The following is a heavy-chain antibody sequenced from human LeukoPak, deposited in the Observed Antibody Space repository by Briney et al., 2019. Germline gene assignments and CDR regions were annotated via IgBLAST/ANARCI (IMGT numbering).Heavy chain of an antibody. CDR2: ISSGGSAI. V-gene: IGHV3-48*03. J-gene: IGHJ3*02. D-gene: IGHD2-2*01. CDR3: ARDQSTTSCYADVGCDAFDI. Sequence: PGGSLRLSCAASGFTFSSYEVNWVRQAPGKGLEWVSYISSGGSAIYYADSVKGRFTISRDNAKNSLYLQMNSLRAEDTAIYYCARDQSTTSCYADVGCDAFDIWGQGTMVSVSS. CDR1: GFTFSSYE.